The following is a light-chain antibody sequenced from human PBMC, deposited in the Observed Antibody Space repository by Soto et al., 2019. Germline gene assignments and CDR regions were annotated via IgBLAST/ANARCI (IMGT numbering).Light chain of an antibody. CDR1: QSFSNN. Sequence: EIVLTQSPATLSLSPGERATLSCRASQSFSNNLAWYQQKPSQAPRLLIYDSSTRATGIPPRFSGSGSGTDFILTISSLEPADFAVYYCQQRGDWPRTFGQGTKVDI. J-gene: IGKJ1*01. CDR2: DSS. CDR3: QQRGDWPRT. V-gene: IGKV3-11*01.